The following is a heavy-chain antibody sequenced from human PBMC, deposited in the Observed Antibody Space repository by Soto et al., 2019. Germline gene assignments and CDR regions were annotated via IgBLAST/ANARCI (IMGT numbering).Heavy chain of an antibody. D-gene: IGHD5-12*01. V-gene: IGHV4-59*01. CDR3: AGVGYSGYDLNYGMDV. CDR2: IYYSGST. Sequence: SETLSLTCTVSGGSISSYYWSWIRQPPGKGLEWIGYIYYSGSTNYNPSLKSRVTISVDTSKNQFSLKLSSVTAADTAVYYCAGVGYSGYDLNYGMDVWGQGTTVTVSS. J-gene: IGHJ6*02. CDR1: GGSISSYY.